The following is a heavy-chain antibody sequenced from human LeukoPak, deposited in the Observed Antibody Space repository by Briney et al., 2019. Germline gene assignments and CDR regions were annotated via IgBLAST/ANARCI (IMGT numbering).Heavy chain of an antibody. J-gene: IGHJ4*02. CDR3: ASNHYYGSGSYYISLFDY. V-gene: IGHV4-39*01. Sequence: SETLSLTCTVSGVSISTSRYYWGWIRQPPGKGLEWIGNIYYTGPTYYNASLESRVTISLDTSKNQFFLKLNSVTAADTAVYYCASNHYYGSGSYYISLFDYWGQGTLVTVSS. CDR1: GVSISTSRYY. CDR2: IYYTGPT. D-gene: IGHD3-10*01.